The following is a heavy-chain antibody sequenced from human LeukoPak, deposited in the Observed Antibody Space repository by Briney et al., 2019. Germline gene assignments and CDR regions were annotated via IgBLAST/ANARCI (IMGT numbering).Heavy chain of an antibody. J-gene: IGHJ6*02. CDR2: IYTSGST. D-gene: IGHD4-17*01. CDR3: ARVSCRYGDDCGMDV. Sequence: PSETLSLTCTVSGGSISSYYWSWIRQPAGKGLEWLGRIYTSGSTNYNPSLKSRVTMSVDTSKNQFSLKLSSVTAADTAVYYCARVSCRYGDDCGMDVWGQGTTVTVSS. V-gene: IGHV4-4*07. CDR1: GGSISSYY.